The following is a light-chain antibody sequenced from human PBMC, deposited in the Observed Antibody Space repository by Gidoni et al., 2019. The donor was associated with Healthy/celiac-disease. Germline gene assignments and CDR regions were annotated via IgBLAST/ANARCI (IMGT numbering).Light chain of an antibody. CDR3: NSRDSSGNHLVV. CDR2: GKN. V-gene: IGLV3-19*01. J-gene: IGLJ2*01. Sequence: SSELTQDHAVSVALGQTVRITCQGDSLRSYYASWYRQKPGQAPVLVIYGKNNRPSGIPDRFSGSSSGNTASLTITGAQAEDEADYYCNSRDSSGNHLVVFGGGTKLTVL. CDR1: SLRSYY.